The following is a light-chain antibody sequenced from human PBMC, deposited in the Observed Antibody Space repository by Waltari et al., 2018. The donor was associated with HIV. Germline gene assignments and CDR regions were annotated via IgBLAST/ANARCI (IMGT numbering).Light chain of an antibody. CDR1: QSISTW. CDR3: QQYNTYRYT. V-gene: IGKV1-5*03. J-gene: IGKJ2*01. CDR2: KAS. Sequence: DIQMTQSPSTLSASVGDRVTIACRASQSISTWLAWYQQKPGQAPKLLIYKASDLDSAVPSRFSGSGSGTEFTLTINSLQPDDFATYYCQQYNTYRYTFGQGTKLEIK.